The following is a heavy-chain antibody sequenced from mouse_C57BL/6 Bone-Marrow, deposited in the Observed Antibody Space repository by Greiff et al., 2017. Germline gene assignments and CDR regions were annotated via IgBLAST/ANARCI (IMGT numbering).Heavy chain of an antibody. CDR1: GYTFTSYD. Sequence: QVQLKESGPELVKPGASVKLSCKASGYTFTSYDINWVKQRPGQGLEWIGWIYPRDGSTKYNEKFKGKATLTVDTSSSTAYMELHSLTSEDSAVYFCARRRSYYGSSYWYFDVWGTGTTVTVSS. V-gene: IGHV1-85*01. J-gene: IGHJ1*03. D-gene: IGHD1-1*01. CDR3: ARRRSYYGSSYWYFDV. CDR2: IYPRDGST.